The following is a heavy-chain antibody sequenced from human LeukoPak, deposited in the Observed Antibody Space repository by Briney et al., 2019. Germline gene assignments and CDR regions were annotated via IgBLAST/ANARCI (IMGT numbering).Heavy chain of an antibody. D-gene: IGHD6-13*01. CDR3: ARGSASNWPVDI. V-gene: IGHV1-69*13. CDR2: ILPVFGTP. CDR1: GGSFTSYP. Sequence: ASVKVSCKASGGSFTSYPISWVRQAPGQGLEWMGGILPVFGTPNYARGFQGRVTISADDSTTTAFMELTSLRSEDTAVYYCARGSASNWPVDIWGQGTLVTVSS. J-gene: IGHJ4*02.